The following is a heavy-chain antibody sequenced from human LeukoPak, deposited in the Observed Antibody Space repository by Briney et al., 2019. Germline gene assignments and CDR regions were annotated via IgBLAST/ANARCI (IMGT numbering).Heavy chain of an antibody. Sequence: PSETLSLTCTVSGYSISSGYYWGWIRQPPGKGLEWIGSIYHSGSTYYNPSLKSRVTISVDTSKNQFSLKLSSVTAADTAVYYCARDRTPYYDSSGYFSAFDIWGQGTMVTVSS. CDR1: GYSISSGYY. D-gene: IGHD3-22*01. CDR2: IYHSGST. J-gene: IGHJ3*02. CDR3: ARDRTPYYDSSGYFSAFDI. V-gene: IGHV4-38-2*02.